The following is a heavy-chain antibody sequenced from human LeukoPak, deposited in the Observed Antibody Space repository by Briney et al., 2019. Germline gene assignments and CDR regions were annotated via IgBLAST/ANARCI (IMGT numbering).Heavy chain of an antibody. V-gene: IGHV3-33*01. CDR3: ATGDGYNDAEYLQH. J-gene: IGHJ1*01. Sequence: GRSLRLSCAASGFTFSSYGMHWVRQAPGKGLEWVAVIWYDGRNKYYGDSVKGRFTISRDNSKKTLYLQMNSLRVEDTAVYYCATGDGYNDAEYLQHWGQGTLVNVS. CDR2: IWYDGRNK. CDR1: GFTFSSYG. D-gene: IGHD5-24*01.